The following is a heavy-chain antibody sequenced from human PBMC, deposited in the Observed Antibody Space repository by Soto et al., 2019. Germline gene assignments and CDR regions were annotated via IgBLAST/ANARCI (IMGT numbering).Heavy chain of an antibody. CDR2: IIPFLGVT. CDR3: ARDWEISVSTWSFGGF. V-gene: IGHV1-69*08. J-gene: IGHJ4*02. D-gene: IGHD3-10*01. Sequence: QVQLVQSGAEVKKPGSSVKVSCKSSGGTYSPYTINWVRQAPGQGLEWMGRIIPFLGVTNYGLKFQARVTITADKATNTAYKELRCLKLEDTDVYYCARDWEISVSTWSFGGFWGRGTLVTVSS. CDR1: GGTYSPYT.